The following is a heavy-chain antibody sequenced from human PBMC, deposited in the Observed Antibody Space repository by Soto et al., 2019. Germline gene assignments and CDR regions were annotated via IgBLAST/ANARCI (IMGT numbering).Heavy chain of an antibody. V-gene: IGHV3-23*01. CDR2: ISGSGGST. CDR1: GFTFSTYA. CDR3: AKARHGYTYGSFDD. J-gene: IGHJ4*02. D-gene: IGHD5-18*01. Sequence: PGGSLSLSCAASGFTFSTYAMGWVRQAPGKGLEWVSGISGSGGSTYYADSVKGRFTISRDNSRNTLYLQMNSLRAEDTAVYYCAKARHGYTYGSFDDWGQGTLVT.